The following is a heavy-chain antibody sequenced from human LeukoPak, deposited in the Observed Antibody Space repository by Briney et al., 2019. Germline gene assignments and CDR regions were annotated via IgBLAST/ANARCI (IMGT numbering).Heavy chain of an antibody. D-gene: IGHD1-26*01. CDR2: IYYSGST. Sequence: SETLSLTCTVSGGSISSYYWSWIRQPPGKGLEWIGYIYYSGSTNYNPSLKSRVTISVDTSKNQFSLKLSSVSAADTAVYYCARGASTYYFDYWGQGTLVTVSS. J-gene: IGHJ4*02. CDR1: GGSISSYY. V-gene: IGHV4-59*01. CDR3: ARGASTYYFDY.